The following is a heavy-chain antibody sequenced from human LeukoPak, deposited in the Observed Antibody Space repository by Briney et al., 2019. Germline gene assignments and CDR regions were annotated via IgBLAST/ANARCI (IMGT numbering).Heavy chain of an antibody. CDR3: ARDKGPPVAAYFDY. CDR1: GGSISSSSYY. J-gene: IGHJ4*02. Sequence: SETLSLTCTVSGGSISSSSYYWGWIRQPPGKGLEWIGSIYYSGSTYYNPSLKSRVTISVDTSKNQFSLKLSSVTAADTAVYYCARDKGPPVAAYFDYWGQGTLVTVSS. V-gene: IGHV4-39*07. CDR2: IYYSGST. D-gene: IGHD6-19*01.